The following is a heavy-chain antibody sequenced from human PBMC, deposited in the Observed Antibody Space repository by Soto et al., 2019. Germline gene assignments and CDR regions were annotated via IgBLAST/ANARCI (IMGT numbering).Heavy chain of an antibody. CDR1: GYTFTNYG. Sequence: QVQLVQSGAEVKKPGASVKVSCKAFGYTFTNYGISWVRQAPGQGLEWMGWNSAYNGNTNYAQKLQGRVTMTTDTSTSTAYMELRSLRSDDTAVYYCARRQWLVGGYYYGMDVWGQGTTVTVSS. CDR3: ARRQWLVGGYYYGMDV. CDR2: NSAYNGNT. J-gene: IGHJ6*02. D-gene: IGHD6-19*01. V-gene: IGHV1-18*01.